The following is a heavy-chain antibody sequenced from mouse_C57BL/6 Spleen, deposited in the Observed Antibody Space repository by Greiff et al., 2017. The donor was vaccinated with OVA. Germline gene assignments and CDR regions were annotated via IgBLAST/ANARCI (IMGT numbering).Heavy chain of an antibody. CDR1: GYSITSGYY. J-gene: IGHJ4*01. V-gene: IGHV3-6*01. Sequence: EVQLVESGPGLVKPSQSLSLTCSVTGYSITSGYYWNWIRQSPGNKLEWMGYISYDGSNNYNPSLKNRISITRDTSKNQFFLKLNSVTTEDTATYYCAREEAITTMDYWGQGTSVTVSS. D-gene: IGHD1-1*01. CDR3: AREEAITTMDY. CDR2: ISYDGSN.